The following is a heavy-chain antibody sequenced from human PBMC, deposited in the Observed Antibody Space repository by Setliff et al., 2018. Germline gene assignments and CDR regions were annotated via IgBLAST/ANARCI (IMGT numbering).Heavy chain of an antibody. V-gene: IGHV3-30*02. CDR3: ANSNFV. J-gene: IGHJ4*02. Sequence: GGSLRLSCAASGFSFSSYGMHWVRQAPGKGLEWVAFIRLDGSNGDYADSVKGRFTISRDNSKNTLSLQMNNLRAEDTAVYYCANSNFVCGQGTLVTVSS. CDR1: GFSFSSYG. CDR2: IRLDGSNG. D-gene: IGHD1-7*01.